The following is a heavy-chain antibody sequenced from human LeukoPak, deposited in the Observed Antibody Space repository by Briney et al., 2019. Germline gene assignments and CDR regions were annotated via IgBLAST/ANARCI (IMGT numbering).Heavy chain of an antibody. CDR2: INPNSGGT. V-gene: IGHV1-2*02. CDR3: ARDQNGYDYYDY. J-gene: IGHJ4*02. CDR1: GYTFTGYY. Sequence: ASVKVSCKASGYTFTGYYMHWVRQAPGQGLEWMGWINPNSGGTNYAQKFQGRVTMTRDTSISTAYMELSRLRSDDTAVYYCARDQNGYDYYDYWGQGTLVTVSS. D-gene: IGHD5-12*01.